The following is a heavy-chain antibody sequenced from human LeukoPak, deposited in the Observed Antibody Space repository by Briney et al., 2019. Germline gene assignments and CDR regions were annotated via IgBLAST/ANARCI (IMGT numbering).Heavy chain of an antibody. J-gene: IGHJ4*02. Sequence: PSETLSLTCAVYGGSFSGYYWSWIRQPPGKGLEWIGEINHSGSTNYNPSLKSRVTISVDTSKNQFSLKLSSVTAAGTAVYYCARVPRIYDSSGYYYRYFDYWGQGTLVTVSS. CDR1: GGSFSGYY. CDR3: ARVPRIYDSSGYYYRYFDY. D-gene: IGHD3-22*01. CDR2: INHSGST. V-gene: IGHV4-34*01.